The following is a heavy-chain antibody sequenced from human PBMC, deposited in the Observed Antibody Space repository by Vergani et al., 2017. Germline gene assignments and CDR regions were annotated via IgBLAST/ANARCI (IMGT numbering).Heavy chain of an antibody. Sequence: QVQLVESGGGVVQPGGSLRLSCGASGFTFSNYGMHWVRQAPGKGLEWVTFIRYDGSNTYYADSVKGRFTISRDNSKNTLFLQMNSLRPEDTAVYYCAKDQRGGGIYGWFDPWGQGTLVTVSP. CDR1: GFTFSNYG. CDR3: AKDQRGGGIYGWFDP. CDR2: IRYDGSNT. V-gene: IGHV3-30*02. D-gene: IGHD2/OR15-2a*01. J-gene: IGHJ5*02.